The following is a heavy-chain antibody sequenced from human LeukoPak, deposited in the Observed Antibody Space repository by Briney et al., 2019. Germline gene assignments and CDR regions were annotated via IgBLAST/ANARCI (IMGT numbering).Heavy chain of an antibody. V-gene: IGHV3-66*01. CDR1: GFTFSTYG. D-gene: IGHD3-3*01. CDR2: IYSGGST. Sequence: PGGSLRLSCAASGFTFSTYGMHWVRQAPGKGLEWVSVIYSGGSTYYADSVKGRFTISRDNSKNTLYLQMNSLRAEDTAVYYCARDPITIFGVVSRSYYYYGMDVWGQGTTVTVSS. CDR3: ARDPITIFGVVSRSYYYYGMDV. J-gene: IGHJ6*02.